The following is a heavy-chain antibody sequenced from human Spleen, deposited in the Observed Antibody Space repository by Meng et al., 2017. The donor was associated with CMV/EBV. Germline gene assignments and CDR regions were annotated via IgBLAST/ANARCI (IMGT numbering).Heavy chain of an antibody. J-gene: IGHJ6*02. CDR1: GFNFSHYN. D-gene: IGHD2-8*02. Sequence: GESLKISCAASGFNFSHYNMNWVRQAPGKGLEWISSITSSSDYMYYADSVKGRFTISRDNAKSSLFLQMNSLTDDDTALYYCAKTYFTGGGCYWGAMDVWGHGTTVTVSS. V-gene: IGHV3-21*01. CDR3: AKTYFTGGGCYWGAMDV. CDR2: ITSSSDYM.